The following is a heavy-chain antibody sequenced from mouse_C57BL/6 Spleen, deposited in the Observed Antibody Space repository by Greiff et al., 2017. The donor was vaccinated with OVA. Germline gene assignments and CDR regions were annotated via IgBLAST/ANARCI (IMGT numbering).Heavy chain of an antibody. V-gene: IGHV1-52*01. CDR1: GYTFTSYW. D-gene: IGHD1-1*01. CDR2: IDPSDSET. J-gene: IGHJ1*03. CDR3: ARKSGSSYWYFDV. Sequence: QVQLQQPGAELVRPGSSVKLSCKASGYTFTSYWMHWVKQRPIQGLEWIGNIDPSDSETHYNQKFKDKATLTVDKSSSTAYMQLSSLTSEDSAVYYCARKSGSSYWYFDVWGTGPTVTVSS.